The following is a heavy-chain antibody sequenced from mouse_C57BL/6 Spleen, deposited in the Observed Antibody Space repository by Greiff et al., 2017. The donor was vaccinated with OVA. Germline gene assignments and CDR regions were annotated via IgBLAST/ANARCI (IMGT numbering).Heavy chain of an antibody. Sequence: EVQLQQSGAELVRPGASVKLSCTASGFNIKDDYMHWVKQRPEQGLEWIGWIDPENGDTEYASKFQGKATITADTSSNTAYLQLSSLTSEDTAVYYCTTYYSNYAWCAYWGQGTLVTVSA. CDR1: GFNIKDDY. J-gene: IGHJ3*01. V-gene: IGHV14-4*01. CDR2: IDPENGDT. D-gene: IGHD2-5*01. CDR3: TTYYSNYAWCAY.